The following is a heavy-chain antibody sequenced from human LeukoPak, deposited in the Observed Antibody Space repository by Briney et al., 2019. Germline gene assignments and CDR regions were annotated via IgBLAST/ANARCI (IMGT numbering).Heavy chain of an antibody. CDR1: GFTFSTYW. D-gene: IGHD3-3*01. CDR2: IKQDGSEK. Sequence: PGGSLRLSCAASGFTFSTYWMSWVRQAPGKGLEWVANIKQDGSEKYYVDSVKGRFTISRDNAETSLYLQMNSLRAEDTAVYYCARERSARYYYYGMDVWGHGTTVTVSS. CDR3: ARERSARYYYYGMDV. V-gene: IGHV3-7*01. J-gene: IGHJ6*02.